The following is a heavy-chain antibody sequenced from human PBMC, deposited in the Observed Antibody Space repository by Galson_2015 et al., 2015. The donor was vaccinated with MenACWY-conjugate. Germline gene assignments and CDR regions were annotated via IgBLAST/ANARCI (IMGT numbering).Heavy chain of an antibody. CDR3: ARGRGSLYYYMDV. Sequence: SLRLSCAASGFTFSPYRMYWVRQAPGKGLEWVTLISFDGSNKYYADSVKGRFTISRDNSKHTLYLQMNSLGAEDTAVYYCARGRGSLYYYMDVRGKGTTVTVSS. V-gene: IGHV3-30*01. CDR1: GFTFSPYR. CDR2: ISFDGSNK. J-gene: IGHJ6*03.